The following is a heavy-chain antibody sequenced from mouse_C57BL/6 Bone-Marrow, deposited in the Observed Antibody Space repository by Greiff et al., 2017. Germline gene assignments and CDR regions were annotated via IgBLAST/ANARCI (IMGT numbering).Heavy chain of an antibody. D-gene: IGHD1-1*01. CDR1: GYTFTSYW. Sequence: VQLQQPGAELVMPGASVKLSCKASGYTFTSYWMHWVKQRPGQGLEWIGEIDPSDSYTNYNQKFKGKSTLTVDKSSSTAYMQLSSLTSEESAVYYCARPYYYGSRAWFAYWGQGTLVTVSA. V-gene: IGHV1-69*01. CDR3: ARPYYYGSRAWFAY. J-gene: IGHJ3*01. CDR2: IDPSDSYT.